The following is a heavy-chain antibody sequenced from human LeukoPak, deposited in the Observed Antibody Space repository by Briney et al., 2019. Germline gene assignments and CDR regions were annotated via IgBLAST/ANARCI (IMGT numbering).Heavy chain of an antibody. V-gene: IGHV3-9*01. Sequence: PGRSLRLSCAASGFTFNDFAMRWVRLTPGKGLEWVSCISWNSGSIAYADSVKGRFTISRDNAENSLYLQVNGLRTEDTAFYYCVKDGGDYGDYSYYFDYWGQGTLVTVSS. CDR3: VKDGGDYGDYSYYFDY. CDR1: GFTFNDFA. CDR2: ISWNSGSI. D-gene: IGHD4-17*01. J-gene: IGHJ4*02.